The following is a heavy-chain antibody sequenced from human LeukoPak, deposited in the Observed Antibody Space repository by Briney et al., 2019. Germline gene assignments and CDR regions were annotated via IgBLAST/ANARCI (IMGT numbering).Heavy chain of an antibody. CDR1: GFTFSGSA. CDR3: TSIPGYSSSWSDY. J-gene: IGHJ4*02. CDR2: IRSKANSYAT. Sequence: GGSLRLSCAASGFTFSGSAMHWVRQASGKGLEWVGRIRSKANSYATAYAASVKGRFTISRDDSKNTAYLQMNSLKTEDTAVYYCTSIPGYSSSWSDYWGQGTLVTVSS. D-gene: IGHD6-13*01. V-gene: IGHV3-73*01.